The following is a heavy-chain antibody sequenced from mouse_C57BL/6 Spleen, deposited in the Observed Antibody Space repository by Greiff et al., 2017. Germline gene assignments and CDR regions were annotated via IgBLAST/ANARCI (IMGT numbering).Heavy chain of an antibody. J-gene: IGHJ2*01. CDR2: IYPGDGDT. CDR1: GYAFSSYW. D-gene: IGHD4-1*01. Sequence: VNVVESGAELVKPGASVKISCKASGYAFSSYWMNWVKQRPGKGLEWIGQIYPGDGDTNYNGKFKGKATLTADKSSSTAYMQLSSLTSEDSAVYFCARLGGNYFDYWGQGTTLTVSS. CDR3: ARLGGNYFDY. V-gene: IGHV1-80*01.